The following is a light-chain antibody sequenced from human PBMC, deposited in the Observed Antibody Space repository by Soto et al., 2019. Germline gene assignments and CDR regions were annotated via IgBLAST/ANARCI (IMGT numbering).Light chain of an antibody. V-gene: IGKV3-15*01. CDR1: QSVSSN. Sequence: EIVMTQSPATLSVSPGERATLSCRASQSVSSNLAWYQQKPGQAPRILIYGESTRATGIPDRFSGSGSGTELTLTISRLQSEDFAVYYCQQYNNWPRTXGQGTKVDIK. CDR3: QQYNNWPRT. J-gene: IGKJ1*01. CDR2: GES.